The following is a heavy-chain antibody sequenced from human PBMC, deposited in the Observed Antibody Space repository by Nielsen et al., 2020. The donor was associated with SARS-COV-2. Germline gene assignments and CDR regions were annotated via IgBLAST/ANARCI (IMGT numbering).Heavy chain of an antibody. CDR1: GFTFDDYT. D-gene: IGHD2-15*01. CDR3: AKDLLGYCSGGSCTTYYYYGMDV. CDR2: ISWDGGST. Sequence: GESLKISCAASGFTFDDYTMHWVRQAPGKGLEWVSLISWDGGSTYYADSVKGRFTISRDNSKNSLYLQINSLRTEDTALYYCAKDLLGYCSGGSCTTYYYYGMDVWGQGTTVTVSS. J-gene: IGHJ6*02. V-gene: IGHV3-43*01.